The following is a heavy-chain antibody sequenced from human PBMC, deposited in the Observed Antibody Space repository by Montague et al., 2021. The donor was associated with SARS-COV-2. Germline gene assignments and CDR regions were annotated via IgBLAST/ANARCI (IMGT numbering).Heavy chain of an antibody. V-gene: IGHV3-9*01. J-gene: IGHJ6*02. Sequence: SLRLSCAASGFTFDDYAMHWVRQAPGKGLEWVSGISWNSGSIGYADSVKGRFTISRDNAKNSLYLQMNSPRAEDTALYYCAKDMGPYGSGPYGMDVWGQGTTVTVSS. CDR1: GFTFDDYA. D-gene: IGHD3-10*01. CDR3: AKDMGPYGSGPYGMDV. CDR2: ISWNSGSI.